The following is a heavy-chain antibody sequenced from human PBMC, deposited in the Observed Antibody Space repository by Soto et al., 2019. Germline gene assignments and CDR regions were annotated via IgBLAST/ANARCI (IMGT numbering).Heavy chain of an antibody. Sequence: QVQLVQSGAEVKKPGASVKVSCKASGYIFTNYDINWVRQATGQGLEYLGWINPNSGNTGYVQKFKGRGTMTRNTSIKTACMELNGLRSEDTAVYYCARGINYGDSARWFDPWGQGTKVTVSS. CDR2: INPNSGNT. V-gene: IGHV1-8*01. CDR3: ARGINYGDSARWFDP. J-gene: IGHJ5*02. CDR1: GYIFTNYD. D-gene: IGHD4-17*01.